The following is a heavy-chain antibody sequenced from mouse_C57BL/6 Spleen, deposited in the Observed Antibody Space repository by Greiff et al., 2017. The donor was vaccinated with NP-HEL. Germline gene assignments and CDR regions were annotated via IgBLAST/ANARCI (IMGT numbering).Heavy chain of an antibody. D-gene: IGHD2-4*01. CDR1: GFTFSSYA. CDR3: ARIYYDYDGGFAY. V-gene: IGHV5-4*03. Sequence: EVMLVESGGGLVKPGGSLKLSCAASGFTFSSYAMSWVRQTPEKRLEWVATISDGGSYTYYPDNVKGRFTISRDNAKNNLYLQRSHLKSEDTAMYYCARIYYDYDGGFAYWGQGTLVTVSA. J-gene: IGHJ3*01. CDR2: ISDGGSYT.